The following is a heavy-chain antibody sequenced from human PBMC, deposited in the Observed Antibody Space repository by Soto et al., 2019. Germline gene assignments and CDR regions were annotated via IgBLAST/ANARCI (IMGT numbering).Heavy chain of an antibody. CDR3: AKTTSDSDYESMFDY. V-gene: IGHV3-23*01. CDR1: GFTFRHYA. J-gene: IGHJ4*02. D-gene: IGHD4-4*01. Sequence: PGGSLRLSCATPGFTFRHYAMNWVRQAPGKGLEWVSGISGSDGSTYYADSVKGRFTISRDTSENTLYLQMDSLRAEDTAEYYCAKTTSDSDYESMFDYWGQGTLVTVSS. CDR2: ISGSDGST.